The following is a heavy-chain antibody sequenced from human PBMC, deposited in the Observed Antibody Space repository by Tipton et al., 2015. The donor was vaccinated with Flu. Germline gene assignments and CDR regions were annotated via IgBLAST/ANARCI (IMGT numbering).Heavy chain of an antibody. V-gene: IGHV3-7*01. CDR3: ARAVGSSSSY. Sequence: LSLTCAASGFAFSNYWMSWVRQAPGKGLEWVANMNHDGSQKYYVGSVKGRFTISRDNAKNSLYLQMDSLRAEDTAVYYCARAVGSSSSYWGQGTLVTVSS. J-gene: IGHJ4*02. CDR2: MNHDGSQK. CDR1: GFAFSNYW. D-gene: IGHD6-6*01.